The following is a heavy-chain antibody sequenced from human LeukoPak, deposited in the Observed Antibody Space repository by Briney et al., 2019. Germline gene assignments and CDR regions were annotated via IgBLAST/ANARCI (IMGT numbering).Heavy chain of an antibody. J-gene: IGHJ4*02. Sequence: ASVKVSCKASGGTFISYAISWVRQAPGQGLEWMGRIIPIFGTANYAQKFQGRVTITTDESTSTAYMELSSLRSEDTAVYYCARDPYYYDSSGYYYGYWGQGTPVTVSS. D-gene: IGHD3-22*01. CDR2: IIPIFGTA. V-gene: IGHV1-69*05. CDR3: ARDPYYYDSSGYYYGY. CDR1: GGTFISYA.